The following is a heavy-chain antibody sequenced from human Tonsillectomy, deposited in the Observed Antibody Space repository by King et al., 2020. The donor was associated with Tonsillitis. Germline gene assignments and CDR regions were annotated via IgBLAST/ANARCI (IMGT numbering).Heavy chain of an antibody. V-gene: IGHV2-5*01. CDR1: GFSLSTSGVG. CDR3: ARSQCDFWSWGWFDP. Sequence: QITLKESGPTLVKPTQTLTLTCTFSGFSLSTSGVGVGWIRQPPGKALEWLALIYWNDDKRYSPSLKSRLTITKDTSKNQVVLTMTNMDPVDTATYYCARSQCDFWSWGWFDPWGQGTLVAVSS. CDR2: IYWNDDK. J-gene: IGHJ5*02. D-gene: IGHD3-3*01.